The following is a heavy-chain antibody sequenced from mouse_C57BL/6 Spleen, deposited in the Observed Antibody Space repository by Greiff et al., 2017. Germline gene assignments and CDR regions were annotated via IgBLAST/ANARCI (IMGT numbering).Heavy chain of an antibody. D-gene: IGHD1-1*01. CDR1: GYTFTDYN. J-gene: IGHJ2*01. CDR3: AKGTTVVATGEYYFDY. Sequence: DVKLQESGPELVKPGASVKIPCKASGYTFTDYNMDWVKQSHGKSLEWIGDINPNNGGTIYNQKFKGKATLTVDKSSSTAYMELRSLTSEDTAVYYCAKGTTVVATGEYYFDYWGQGTTLTVSS. V-gene: IGHV1-18*01. CDR2: INPNNGGT.